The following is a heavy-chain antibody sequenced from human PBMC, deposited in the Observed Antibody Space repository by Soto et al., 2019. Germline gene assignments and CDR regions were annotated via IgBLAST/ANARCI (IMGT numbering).Heavy chain of an antibody. CDR3: ARGKSYSSSWYPQPLIPQPREYYYYGMDV. J-gene: IGHJ6*02. V-gene: IGHV1-8*01. D-gene: IGHD6-13*01. Sequence: ASVKVSCKASGYTFTSYDINWVRQATGQGLEWMGWMNPNSGNTGYAQKFQGRVTMTRNTSISTAYMELSSLRSEDTAVYYCARGKSYSSSWYPQPLIPQPREYYYYGMDVWGQGTTVTVSS. CDR1: GYTFTSYD. CDR2: MNPNSGNT.